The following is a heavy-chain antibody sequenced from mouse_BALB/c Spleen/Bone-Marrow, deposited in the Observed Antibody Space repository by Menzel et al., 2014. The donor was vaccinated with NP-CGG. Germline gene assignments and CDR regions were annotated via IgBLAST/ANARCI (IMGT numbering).Heavy chain of an antibody. Sequence: QVQLQQPGAELVRPGTSVKVSCKASGYAFTDYLMEGLKQRPGQGLEWIGVINPGSGSTNYNEKFKDKATLTADKSSSTAYMQLSSLTSDDSAVYFCARYDGYFDYWGRGTILTVSS. D-gene: IGHD2-3*01. J-gene: IGHJ2*01. V-gene: IGHV1-54*01. CDR1: GYAFTDYL. CDR2: INPGSGST. CDR3: ARYDGYFDY.